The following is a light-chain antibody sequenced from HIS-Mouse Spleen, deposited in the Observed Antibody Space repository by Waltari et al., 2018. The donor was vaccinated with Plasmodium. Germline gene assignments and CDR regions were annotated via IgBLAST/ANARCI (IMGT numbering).Light chain of an antibody. CDR3: CSYAGSYTWV. J-gene: IGLJ3*02. V-gene: IGLV2-11*01. CDR2: DVR. CDR1: SSDVGGYNY. Sequence: QSALTQPRSVSGSPGQSVTISCTGTSSDVGGYNYVSWYQQHPGKAPKLMIYDVRTRPSGVPDRLSGSKSGNTASLTISGLQAEDEADYYCCSYAGSYTWVFGGGTKLTVL.